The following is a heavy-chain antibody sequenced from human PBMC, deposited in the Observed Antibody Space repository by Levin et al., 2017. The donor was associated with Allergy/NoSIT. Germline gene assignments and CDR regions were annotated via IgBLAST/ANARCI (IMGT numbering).Heavy chain of an antibody. CDR1: EFTVSSNY. CDR3: AGTLWSGDLFRDY. J-gene: IGHJ4*02. CDR2: IYSGGST. V-gene: IGHV3-53*01. D-gene: IGHD3-10*01. Sequence: PAGGSLRLSCAASEFTVSSNYMSWVRQAPGKGLQWVSVIYSGGSTYYADSVKGRFSISRDNFKNTLYLQMNSLRAEDTAVYYCAGTLWSGDLFRDYWGQGTLVTVSS.